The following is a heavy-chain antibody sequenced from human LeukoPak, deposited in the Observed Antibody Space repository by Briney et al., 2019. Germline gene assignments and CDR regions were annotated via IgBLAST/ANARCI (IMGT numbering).Heavy chain of an antibody. Sequence: GGSLRLSCAASGFTFSSYSMNWVRQAPGKGLEWVSSISSSSSYIYYADSVKGRFTISRDNAKNSLYLQMNSLRAEDTAVYYCARDGVLRYFDWLLRPYYFDYWGQGTLVTVSS. D-gene: IGHD3-9*01. CDR3: ARDGVLRYFDWLLRPYYFDY. V-gene: IGHV3-21*01. J-gene: IGHJ4*02. CDR2: ISSSSSYI. CDR1: GFTFSSYS.